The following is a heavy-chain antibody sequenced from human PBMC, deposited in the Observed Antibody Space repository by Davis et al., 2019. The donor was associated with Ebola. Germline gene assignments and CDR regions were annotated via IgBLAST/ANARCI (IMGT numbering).Heavy chain of an antibody. CDR1: GYTFTSYY. CDR3: ARGRRRFLVDGAFDI. Sequence: AASVKVSCKASGYTFTSYYMHWVRQAPGQGLEWMGIINPSGGSTSYAQKFQGRVTRTRDTSTSTVYMELSSLRSEDTAVYYCARGRRRFLVDGAFDIWGQGTMVTVSS. J-gene: IGHJ3*02. V-gene: IGHV1-46*01. D-gene: IGHD3-3*01. CDR2: INPSGGST.